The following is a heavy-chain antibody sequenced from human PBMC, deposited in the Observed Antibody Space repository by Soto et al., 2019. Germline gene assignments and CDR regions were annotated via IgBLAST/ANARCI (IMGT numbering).Heavy chain of an antibody. CDR2: IYYSGST. J-gene: IGHJ5*02. V-gene: IGHV4-39*01. Sequence: QLQLQESGPGLVKPSETLSLTCTVSGGSISSSSYYWGWIRQPPGKGLEWIGSIYYSGSTYYNPSLKSRVTISVDTSKNQFSLKLSSVTAADTAVYYCVSRSGGSWGMNWFDPWGQGTLVTVSS. D-gene: IGHD2-15*01. CDR3: VSRSGGSWGMNWFDP. CDR1: GGSISSSSYY.